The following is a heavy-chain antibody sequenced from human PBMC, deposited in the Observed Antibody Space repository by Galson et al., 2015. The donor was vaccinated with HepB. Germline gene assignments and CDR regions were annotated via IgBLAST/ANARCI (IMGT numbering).Heavy chain of an antibody. CDR1: GGTFSSYA. V-gene: IGHV1-69*04. J-gene: IGHJ3*02. Sequence: SVKVSCKASGGTFSSYAISWVRQAPGQGLEWMGRIIPILGIANYAQKFQGRVTTTADKSTSTAYMELSSLRSEDTAVYYCARESTYYYGSGKGRDAFDIWGQGTMVTVSS. CDR3: ARESTYYYGSGKGRDAFDI. D-gene: IGHD3-10*01. CDR2: IIPILGIA.